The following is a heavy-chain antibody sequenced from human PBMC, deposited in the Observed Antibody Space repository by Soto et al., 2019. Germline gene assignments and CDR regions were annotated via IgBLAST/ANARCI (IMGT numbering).Heavy chain of an antibody. CDR1: GFTFSDSW. Sequence: SGGSLRLSCAASGFTFSDSWMSWIRQAPGEGLEWVANIKQDGSEKYYVDSVRGRFTISRDNAKNSLFLQMNSLRAEDTAVYFCARHSGTFFDYWAQGALVTVSS. V-gene: IGHV3-7*05. D-gene: IGHD1-1*01. J-gene: IGHJ4*02. CDR2: IKQDGSEK. CDR3: ARHSGTFFDY.